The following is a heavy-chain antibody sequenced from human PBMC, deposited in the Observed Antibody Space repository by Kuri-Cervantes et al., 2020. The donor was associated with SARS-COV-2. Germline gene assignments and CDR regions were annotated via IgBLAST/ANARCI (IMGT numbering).Heavy chain of an antibody. D-gene: IGHD7-27*01. CDR2: IRYDGSNK. CDR1: GFTFSSYG. Sequence: GGSLRLSCAASGFTFSSYGMHWVRQAPGKGLEWVAFIRYDGSNKYYADSVKDRFTISRDNSKNTLYLQMNSLRAEDTAVYYCANGLIWGLDYWGQGTLVTVSS. V-gene: IGHV3-30*02. J-gene: IGHJ4*02. CDR3: ANGLIWGLDY.